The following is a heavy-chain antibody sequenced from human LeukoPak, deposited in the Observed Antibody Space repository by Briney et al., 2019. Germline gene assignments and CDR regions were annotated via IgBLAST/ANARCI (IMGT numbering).Heavy chain of an antibody. CDR3: ARGGIVAAGIINNHDAFDV. V-gene: IGHV1-69*13. D-gene: IGHD6-13*01. CDR1: GGTFSSYA. J-gene: IGHJ3*01. CDR2: IIPIFGTA. Sequence: ASVKVSCKASGGTFSSYAISWVRQAPGQGLEWMGGIIPIFGTAHYAQKFQGRVTITADESTSTAYMELSSLRSEDTAVYYCARGGIVAAGIINNHDAFDVWGLGTMVTVSS.